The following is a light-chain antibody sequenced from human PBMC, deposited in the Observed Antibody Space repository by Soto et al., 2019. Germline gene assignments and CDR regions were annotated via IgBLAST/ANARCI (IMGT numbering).Light chain of an antibody. CDR2: GAS. CDR3: QQYNNWPLAT. CDR1: QSVNSN. V-gene: IGKV3-15*01. Sequence: EIVMTQSPATLSVSPGERATLSCRASQSVNSNLAWYQQKPGQVPRLLVYGASTRATGIPARFSGSGSGTKFTLTISSLQSEDFAVYYCQQYNNWPLATFGQGTKVEIK. J-gene: IGKJ1*01.